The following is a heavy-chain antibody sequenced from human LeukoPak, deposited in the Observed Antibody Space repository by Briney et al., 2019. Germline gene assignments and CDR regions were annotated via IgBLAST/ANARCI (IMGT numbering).Heavy chain of an antibody. J-gene: IGHJ3*02. CDR3: AKGDDIAMTNGAFDI. D-gene: IGHD5-18*01. CDR1: GLTFTTSV. V-gene: IGHV3-30*18. CDR2: LSDDGRDE. Sequence: GGSLRLSCAASGLTFTTSVINWVRQAPGKGLEWVAALSDDGRDEYYAESVKSRFTISRDNSKNTVHLQMNSLRAEDTAVYYCAKGDDIAMTNGAFDIWGQGTMVTVSS.